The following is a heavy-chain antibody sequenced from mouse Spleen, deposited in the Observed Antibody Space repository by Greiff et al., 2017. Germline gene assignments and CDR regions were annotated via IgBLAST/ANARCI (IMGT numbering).Heavy chain of an antibody. J-gene: IGHJ1*03. CDR2: IDPSDSYP. CDR1: GYTFTSYW. D-gene: IGHD1-1*01. V-gene: IGHV1-59*01. CDR3: ARNYGSSYDWYFDV. Sequence: QVQLQQPGAELVRPGTSVKLSCKASGYTFTSYWMHWVKQRPGQGLEWIGVIDPSDSYPNYNQKFKGKATLTVDTSSSTAYMQLSSLTSEDSAVYYCARNYGSSYDWYFDVWGTGTTVTVSS.